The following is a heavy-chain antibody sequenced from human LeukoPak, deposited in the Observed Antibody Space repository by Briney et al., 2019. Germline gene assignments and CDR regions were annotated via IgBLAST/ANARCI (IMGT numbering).Heavy chain of an antibody. D-gene: IGHD3-3*01. J-gene: IGHJ4*02. Sequence: SETLSLTCTVSGGSISRYYWSWIRQPPGTGLEWIGYIYYTGRADYNPSLKSRVSMSVDTSKNQFSLRVNSMTAADTAVYYCARGEFWSGAPTDWGQGTLVTVSS. CDR2: IYYTGRA. CDR3: ARGEFWSGAPTD. V-gene: IGHV4-59*01. CDR1: GGSISRYY.